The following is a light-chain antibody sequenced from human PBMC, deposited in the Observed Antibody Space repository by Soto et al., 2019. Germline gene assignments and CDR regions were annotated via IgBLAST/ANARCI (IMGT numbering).Light chain of an antibody. CDR2: DVS. CDR3: CSYAGSSTSLYV. V-gene: IGLV2-14*03. Sequence: QSALTQPASVSGSPGQSITISCTGTSSDVGGYNYVSWFQHHPGKAPKLMIYDVSNRPSGVSNRFSGSKSGNTASLTISGLQAEDEADYYCCSYAGSSTSLYVFGTGTKLTVL. CDR1: SSDVGGYNY. J-gene: IGLJ1*01.